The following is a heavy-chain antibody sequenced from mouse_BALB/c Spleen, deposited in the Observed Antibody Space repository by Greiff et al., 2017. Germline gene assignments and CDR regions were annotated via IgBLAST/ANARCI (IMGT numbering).Heavy chain of an antibody. CDR2: INSNGGST. CDR1: GFTFSSYG. CDR3: ARGSLHYYYFDY. Sequence: EVQRVESGGGLVQPGGSLKLSCAASGFTFSSYGMSWVRQTPDKRLELVATINSNGGSTYYPDCVKGRFTISRDNAKNTLYLQMSSLKSEDTAMYYCARGSLHYYYFDYWGQGTTLTVSS. D-gene: IGHD1-2*01. V-gene: IGHV5-6-3*01. J-gene: IGHJ2*01.